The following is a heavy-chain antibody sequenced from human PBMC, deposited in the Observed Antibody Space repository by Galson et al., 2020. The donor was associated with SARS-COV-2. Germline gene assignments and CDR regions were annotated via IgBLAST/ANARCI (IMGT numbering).Heavy chain of an antibody. CDR2: IYYSGST. CDR3: ARESVYYWNYSNY. J-gene: IGHJ4*02. CDR1: GGSISSSSYY. D-gene: IGHD1-1*01. V-gene: IGHV4-39*07. Sequence: SETLSLTCTVSGGSISSSSYYWGWIRQPPGKGLEWIGSIYYSGSTYYNPSLKSRVTISVDTSKNQFSLKLSSVTAADTAVYYCARESVYYWNYSNYWGQGTLVTVSS.